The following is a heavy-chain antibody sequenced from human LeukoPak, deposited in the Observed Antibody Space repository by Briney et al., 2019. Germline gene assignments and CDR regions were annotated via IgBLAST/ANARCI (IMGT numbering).Heavy chain of an antibody. V-gene: IGHV1-46*01. Sequence: ASVKVSRKASGYTFTSYYMHWVRQAPGQGLEWMGIINPSGGSTSYAQKFQGRVTMTRDTSTSTVYMELSSLRSEDTAVYYCARDDSNKGIDYWGQGTLVTVSS. J-gene: IGHJ4*02. CDR3: ARDDSNKGIDY. D-gene: IGHD4-11*01. CDR1: GYTFTSYY. CDR2: INPSGGST.